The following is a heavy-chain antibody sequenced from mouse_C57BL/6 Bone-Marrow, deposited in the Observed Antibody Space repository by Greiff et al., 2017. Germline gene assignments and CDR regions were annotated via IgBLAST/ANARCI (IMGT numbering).Heavy chain of an antibody. Sequence: QVQLKQPGAELVKPGASVKLSCKASGYTFTSYWMQWVKQRPGQGLEWIGEIDPSDSYTNYNQKFKGKATLTVDTSSSTAYMQLSSLTSEDSAVYYCAIYNDFDYWGQGTALTVSA. CDR1: GYTFTSYW. D-gene: IGHD2-1*01. CDR2: IDPSDSYT. CDR3: AIYNDFDY. V-gene: IGHV1-50*01. J-gene: IGHJ2*01.